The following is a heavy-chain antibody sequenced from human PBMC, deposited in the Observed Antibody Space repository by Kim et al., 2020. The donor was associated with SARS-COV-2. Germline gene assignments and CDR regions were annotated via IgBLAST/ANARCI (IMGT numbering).Heavy chain of an antibody. CDR3: ARRFGDPSGMDA. Sequence: YADSVKGPFISSGDNATNSLYLHMNSLRAEDTAIYYCARRFGDPSGMDAWGQGTTVTVSS. J-gene: IGHJ6*02. D-gene: IGHD3-10*01. V-gene: IGHV3-11*03.